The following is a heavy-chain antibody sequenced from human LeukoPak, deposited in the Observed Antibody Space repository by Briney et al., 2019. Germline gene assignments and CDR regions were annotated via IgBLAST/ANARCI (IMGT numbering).Heavy chain of an antibody. J-gene: IGHJ6*03. V-gene: IGHV4-39*07. CDR1: GGSISSSSYY. D-gene: IGHD1-26*01. CDR2: IYYSGST. CDR3: ARDQYGGSYPSNYMDV. Sequence: SETLSLTCTVSGGSISSSSYYWGWIRQPPGKGLEWIGSIYYSGSTYYNPSLKSRVTISVDTSKNQFSLKLSSVTAADTAVYYCARDQYGGSYPSNYMDVWGKGTTVTVSS.